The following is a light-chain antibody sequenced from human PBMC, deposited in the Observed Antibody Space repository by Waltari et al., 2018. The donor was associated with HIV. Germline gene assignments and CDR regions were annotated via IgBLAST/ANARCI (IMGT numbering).Light chain of an antibody. Sequence: DIVMTQTPPSLSVTPGQPASFSCNSRQSLQHTDGKTYLYWYLQRPGQSPQVLIYEVSNRYAGVPDRFSGSGSGTHFTLKIARVEAEDVGSYYCMQSLHLLYTFGQGTKLEIK. CDR1: QSLQHTDGKTY. V-gene: IGKV2D-29*02. CDR3: MQSLHLLYT. CDR2: EVS. J-gene: IGKJ2*01.